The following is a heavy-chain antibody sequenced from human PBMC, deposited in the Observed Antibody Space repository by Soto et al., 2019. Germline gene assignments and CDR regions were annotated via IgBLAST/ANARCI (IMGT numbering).Heavy chain of an antibody. Sequence: EVQLVESGGGLVKPGGSLRLSCAASGFTFSSYSMNWVRQAPGKGLEWVSSISSSSSYIYYADSVKGRFTISRDNAKNSLYLKMNSLRAEDTAVYYSARSYGSGSYYYYYMDVWGKGTTVTVSS. V-gene: IGHV3-21*01. D-gene: IGHD3-10*01. CDR3: ARSYGSGSYYYYYMDV. CDR1: GFTFSSYS. J-gene: IGHJ6*03. CDR2: ISSSSSYI.